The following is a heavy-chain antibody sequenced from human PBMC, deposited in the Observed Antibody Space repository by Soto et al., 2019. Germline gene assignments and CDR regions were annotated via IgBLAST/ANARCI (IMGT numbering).Heavy chain of an antibody. J-gene: IGHJ6*02. V-gene: IGHV4-34*01. CDR3: ARGPRVAAAGTPPTLYYYYYGMDV. Sequence: SETLSLTCAVYGGSFSGYYWSWIRQPPGKGLEWIGEINHSGSTNYNPSLKSRVTISVDTSKNQFSLKLSSVTAADTAVYYCARGPRVAAAGTPPTLYYYYYGMDVRGQRTTVTVSS. CDR2: INHSGST. D-gene: IGHD6-13*01. CDR1: GGSFSGYY.